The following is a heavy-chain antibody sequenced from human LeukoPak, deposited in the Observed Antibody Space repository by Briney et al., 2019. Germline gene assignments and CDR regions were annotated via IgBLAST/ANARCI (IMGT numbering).Heavy chain of an antibody. CDR2: IYYSGST. CDR1: GGSISSYY. D-gene: IGHD3-3*01. J-gene: IGHJ5*02. V-gene: IGHV4-59*01. Sequence: SETLSLTCTVSGGSISSYYWSWIRQPPGKGLEWIGYIYYSGSTNYNPSLKSRVTISVDTSKNQFSLKLSSVTAADTAVYYCARVHRITIFGVVTTLGFDPWGQGTLVTVSS. CDR3: ARVHRITIFGVVTTLGFDP.